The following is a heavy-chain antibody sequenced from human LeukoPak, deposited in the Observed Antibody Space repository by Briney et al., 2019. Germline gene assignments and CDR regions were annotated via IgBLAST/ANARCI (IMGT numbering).Heavy chain of an antibody. V-gene: IGHV1-2*02. CDR1: GYTFTGYY. D-gene: IGHD3-22*01. CDR3: ARGDKWLLLHFDY. CDR2: INPNSGGT. Sequence: ASVKVSCKASGYTFTGYYMHWVRRAPGQGLEWMGWINPNSGGTNYAQKFQGRVTMTRDTSISTAYMELSRLRSDDTAVYYCARGDKWLLLHFDYWGQGTLVTVSS. J-gene: IGHJ4*02.